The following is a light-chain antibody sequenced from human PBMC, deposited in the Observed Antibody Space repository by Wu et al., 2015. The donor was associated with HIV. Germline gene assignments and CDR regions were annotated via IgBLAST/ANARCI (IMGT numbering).Light chain of an antibody. CDR3: QQYNTYRWT. CDR2: GAS. Sequence: EIVLTQSPVTLSVSPGERATLSCRASRSVNSNLAWYQQKPGQAPRLLIYGASTRATGIPARFSGSVSGTEFTLTINSLQSEDFAIYYCQQYNTYRWTFGQGTKVEIK. J-gene: IGKJ1*01. V-gene: IGKV3-15*01. CDR1: RSVNSN.